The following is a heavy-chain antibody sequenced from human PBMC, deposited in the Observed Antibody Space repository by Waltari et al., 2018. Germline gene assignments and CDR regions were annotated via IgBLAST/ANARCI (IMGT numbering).Heavy chain of an antibody. Sequence: QLQLQESGPGLVKPSETLSLTCTVSGCSISNGDYHWGWVRQPPGKGLEWISIIHYTGRPYYNPSLKSRLTISVDTSKNQFSLKLSSVTAADTAVYHCMRDQRSTVLDWGQGTLVTVSS. D-gene: IGHD1-1*01. V-gene: IGHV4-39*07. J-gene: IGHJ4*02. CDR2: IHYTGRP. CDR3: MRDQRSTVLD. CDR1: GCSISNGDYH.